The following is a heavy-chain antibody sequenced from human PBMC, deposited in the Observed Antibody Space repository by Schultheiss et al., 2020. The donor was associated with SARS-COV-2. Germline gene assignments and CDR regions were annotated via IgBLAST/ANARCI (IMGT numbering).Heavy chain of an antibody. CDR3: ATVVAAAASNWFDP. CDR2: IVVGSGNT. D-gene: IGHD6-13*01. J-gene: IGHJ5*02. Sequence: SVKVSCKASGYTFTSYGISWVRQARGQRLEWIGWIVVGSGNTNYAQKFQERVTITRDMSTSTAYMELSSLRSEDTAVYYCATVVAAAASNWFDPWGQGTLVTVSS. CDR1: GYTFTSYG. V-gene: IGHV1-58*02.